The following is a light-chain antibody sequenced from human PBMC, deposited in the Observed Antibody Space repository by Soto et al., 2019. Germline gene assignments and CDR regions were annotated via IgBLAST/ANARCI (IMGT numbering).Light chain of an antibody. J-gene: IGKJ1*01. CDR2: DAS. Sequence: DIQMTQSPSTLSASVGYRFTITCRASQSIDNWLAWYQQKPGKAPKLLIYDASRLESGVPSRFSGSGSGTEFTLTITGLQPDDFATYYCQHYKMYSPWTFGQGTKVDIK. V-gene: IGKV1-5*01. CDR1: QSIDNW. CDR3: QHYKMYSPWT.